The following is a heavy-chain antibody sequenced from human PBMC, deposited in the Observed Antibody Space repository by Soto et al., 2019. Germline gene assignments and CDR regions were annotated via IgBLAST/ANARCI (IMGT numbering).Heavy chain of an antibody. Sequence: EVQLVESGGGLVKPGGSLRLSCAASGFTFSSYAMNWVRQAPGEGLEWVSSISSDTSNRQYADSVKGRFTISRDNARNSVYRQLNSLRAEDTAVYYCARDPTRNGGSYPDYWGQGTLVTVSS. J-gene: IGHJ4*02. CDR3: ARDPTRNGGSYPDY. D-gene: IGHD1-26*01. V-gene: IGHV3-21*06. CDR1: GFTFSSYA. CDR2: ISSDTSNR.